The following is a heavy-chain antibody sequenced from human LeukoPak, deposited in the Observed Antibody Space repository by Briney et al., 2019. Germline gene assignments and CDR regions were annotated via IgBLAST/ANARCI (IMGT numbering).Heavy chain of an antibody. Sequence: GGSLRLSRAASGFTFSSYWMHWVRQAPGKGLVRVSRINSDGSSTSYADSVKGRFTISRDNAKNTLYLQMNSLRAEDTAVYYCARDYRSDAFDIWGQGTMVTVSS. D-gene: IGHD1-26*01. J-gene: IGHJ3*02. CDR1: GFTFSSYW. CDR3: ARDYRSDAFDI. V-gene: IGHV3-74*01. CDR2: INSDGSST.